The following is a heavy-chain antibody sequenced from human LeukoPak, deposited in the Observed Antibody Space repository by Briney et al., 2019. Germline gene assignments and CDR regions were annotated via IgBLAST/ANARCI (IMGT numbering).Heavy chain of an antibody. V-gene: IGHV1-8*01. Sequence: ASVKVSCKASGYTFTSYDINWVRQATGQGLEWMGWMNPNSGNTGYAQKFQGRVTMTRNTSISTAYMELSSLRSEDTAVYYCARFRGVILAFFSLNDYGMDVWGQGTTVTVSS. CDR1: GYTFTSYD. CDR2: MNPNSGNT. J-gene: IGHJ6*02. D-gene: IGHD3-10*01. CDR3: ARFRGVILAFFSLNDYGMDV.